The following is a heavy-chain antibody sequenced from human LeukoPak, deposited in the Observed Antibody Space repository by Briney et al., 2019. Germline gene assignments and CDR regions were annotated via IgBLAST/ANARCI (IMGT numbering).Heavy chain of an antibody. CDR1: GYSFTNYW. D-gene: IGHD3-10*01. CDR2: ISAYNGNT. J-gene: IGHJ4*02. CDR3: ARDGRWFGELKPDY. Sequence: GESLKISCKGSGYSFTNYWIGWVRQAPGQGLEWMGWISAYNGNTNYAQKLQGRATMTTDTSTSTAYMELRSLRSDDTAVYYCARDGRWFGELKPDYWGQGTLVTVSS. V-gene: IGHV1-18*04.